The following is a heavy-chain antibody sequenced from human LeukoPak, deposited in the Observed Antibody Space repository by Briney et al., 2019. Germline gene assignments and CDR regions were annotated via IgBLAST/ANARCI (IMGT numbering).Heavy chain of an antibody. Sequence: SETLSLTCTVSGGSISSSSYYWGWIRQPPGKGLEWIGSIYYSGSTYYNPSLKSRVTISVDTSKNQFSLKLSSVTAADTAVYYCARDISGDDAYYYYYMDVWGKGTTVTVSS. CDR3: ARDISGDDAYYYYYMDV. CDR2: IYYSGST. D-gene: IGHD5-12*01. CDR1: GGSISSSSYY. V-gene: IGHV4-39*07. J-gene: IGHJ6*03.